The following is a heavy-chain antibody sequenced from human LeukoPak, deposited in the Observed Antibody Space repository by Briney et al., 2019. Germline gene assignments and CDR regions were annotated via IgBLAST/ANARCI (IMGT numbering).Heavy chain of an antibody. Sequence: SETLSLTCVVSGGSFSGYYWSWIRQPAGKGLEWIGRIYISGSTNYNPSLKSRVTMSVDTSKNQFSLKLSSVTAADTAVYYCARDRGTWNDDGFDYWGQGTLVTVSS. CDR1: GGSFSGYY. J-gene: IGHJ4*02. CDR2: IYISGST. D-gene: IGHD1-1*01. CDR3: ARDRGTWNDDGFDY. V-gene: IGHV4-4*07.